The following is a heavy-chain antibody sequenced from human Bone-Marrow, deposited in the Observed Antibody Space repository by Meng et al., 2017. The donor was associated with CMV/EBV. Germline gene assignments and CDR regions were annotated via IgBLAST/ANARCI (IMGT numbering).Heavy chain of an antibody. Sequence: SETLSLTCTVSGGSISSYYWSWIRQPPGKGLEWIGYIYYSGSTNYNPSLKSRVTISVDTSKNQFSLKLSSVTAADTAVYYCARDIDPYSSSWAFDYWGQGTRVTGSS. CDR3: ARDIDPYSSSWAFDY. CDR1: GGSISSYY. D-gene: IGHD6-13*01. V-gene: IGHV4-59*01. J-gene: IGHJ4*02. CDR2: IYYSGST.